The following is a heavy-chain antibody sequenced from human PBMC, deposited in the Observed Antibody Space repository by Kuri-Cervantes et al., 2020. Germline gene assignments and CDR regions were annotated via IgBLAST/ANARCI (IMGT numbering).Heavy chain of an antibody. V-gene: IGHV3-30-3*01. J-gene: IGHJ5*02. Sequence: GGSLRLSCAASGFTFSSYAMHWVRQAPGKGLEWVAVISYDGSNKYYADSVKGRFTISRGNSKNTLYLQMNSLRAEDTAVYYCARAGYSYAFAGLDPWGQGTLVTVSS. D-gene: IGHD5-18*01. CDR3: ARAGYSYAFAGLDP. CDR2: ISYDGSNK. CDR1: GFTFSSYA.